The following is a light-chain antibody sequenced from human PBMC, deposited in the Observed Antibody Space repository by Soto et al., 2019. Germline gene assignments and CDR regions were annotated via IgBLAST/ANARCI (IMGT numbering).Light chain of an antibody. CDR1: QSVSSN. V-gene: IGKV3-15*01. CDR3: QQYDNWPPWT. J-gene: IGKJ1*01. CDR2: GAS. Sequence: EIVMTQSPATLSLSPGERATLSCRASQSVSSNFSCYQQKTGQAPTLLIYGASTRATGIPARFSGSGSGTDFTLTISSLQSEDFAVYYCQQYDNWPPWTFGQGTKVEIK.